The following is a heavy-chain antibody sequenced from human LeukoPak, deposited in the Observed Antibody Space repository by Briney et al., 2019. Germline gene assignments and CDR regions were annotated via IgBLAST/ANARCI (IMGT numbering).Heavy chain of an antibody. Sequence: AGGSLRLSCGASGFPLSEYRMSWVRQAPGRGPEWVANIKGDGSKIYYVDSVKGRFTISRDNDKNSLYLQMNNLRVEDTAMYHCVIDGSCLDVWGQGALVTVSS. CDR3: VIDGSCLDV. V-gene: IGHV3-7*01. D-gene: IGHD2-15*01. CDR1: GFPLSEYR. CDR2: IKGDGSKI. J-gene: IGHJ4*02.